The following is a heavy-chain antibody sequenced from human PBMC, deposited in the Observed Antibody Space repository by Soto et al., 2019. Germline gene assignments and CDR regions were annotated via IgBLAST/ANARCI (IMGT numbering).Heavy chain of an antibody. CDR1: GFTFSSYA. CDR3: AKDEHSSGWYVGGPSVSYYDGMDV. D-gene: IGHD6-13*01. Sequence: EVQLLESGGGLVQPGGSLRLSCAASGFTFSSYAMSWVRQAPGKGLEWVSAISGSGGSTYYADSVKGRFTISRDNSKNTLYLQMKSLRAEATAVYYCAKDEHSSGWYVGGPSVSYYDGMDVGGQGTTVTVSS. V-gene: IGHV3-23*01. CDR2: ISGSGGST. J-gene: IGHJ6*02.